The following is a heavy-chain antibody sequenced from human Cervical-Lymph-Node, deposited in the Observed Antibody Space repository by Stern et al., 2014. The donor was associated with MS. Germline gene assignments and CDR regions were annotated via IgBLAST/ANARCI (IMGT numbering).Heavy chain of an antibody. V-gene: IGHV3-30*18. D-gene: IGHD3/OR15-3a*01. CDR1: GFTFSSYG. CDR3: AKGVDFWTGSTPYRGMDV. CDR2: ISDDGNNK. Sequence: VQLVESGGGVVQPGRSLTLSCAASGFTFSSYGMHWVRQAPGKGLEWVTLISDDGNNKQYAGSVKGRFTISRDNSRNTLLLEMRSLKPDDTAVYYCAKGVDFWTGSTPYRGMDVWGQGTTVTVS. J-gene: IGHJ6*02.